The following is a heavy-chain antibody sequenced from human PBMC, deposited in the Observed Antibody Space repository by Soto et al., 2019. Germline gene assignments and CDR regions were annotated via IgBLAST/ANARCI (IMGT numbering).Heavy chain of an antibody. V-gene: IGHV3-48*03. D-gene: IGHD3-10*01. J-gene: IGHJ6*02. Sequence: EVQLVESGGGLVQPGGSLRLSCAASGIMFSTYEMNWVRQAPGKGLEWISYMSSSGTTKYYADSVKGRFSISRDNAENSLYLQLNSLRAEDTAVYYCAREGFGDSRYYYPMDVWGQGTTVTVSS. CDR3: AREGFGDSRYYYPMDV. CDR1: GIMFSTYE. CDR2: MSSSGTTK.